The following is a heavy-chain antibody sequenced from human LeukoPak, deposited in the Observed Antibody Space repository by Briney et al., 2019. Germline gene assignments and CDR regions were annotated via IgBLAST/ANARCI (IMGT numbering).Heavy chain of an antibody. CDR2: IWYDGSNK. J-gene: IGHJ4*02. D-gene: IGHD5-12*01. CDR3: ARDRGWLQFTLGY. CDR1: GFTFSSYG. Sequence: GGSLRLSCAASGFTFSSYGMHWVRQAPGKGLEWVAVIWYDGSNKYYADSVKGRFTISRDNSKNTLYLQMNSLRAEDTAVYYCARDRGWLQFTLGYWGQGTLVTVSS. V-gene: IGHV3-33*01.